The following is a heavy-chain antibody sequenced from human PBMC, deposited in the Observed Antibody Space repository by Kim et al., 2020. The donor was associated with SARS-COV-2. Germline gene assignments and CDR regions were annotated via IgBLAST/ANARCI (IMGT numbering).Heavy chain of an antibody. D-gene: IGHD1-26*01. V-gene: IGHV1-69*13. CDR3: ARGGPELYYGMDV. CDR1: GGTFSSYA. J-gene: IGHJ6*02. CDR2: NIPIFGTA. Sequence: SVKVSCKASGGTFSSYAISWVRQAPGQGLEWMGGNIPIFGTANYAQKFQGRVTITADESTTTAYMELSSLRSEDTAVYYCARGGPELYYGMDVWGQGTTVTVS.